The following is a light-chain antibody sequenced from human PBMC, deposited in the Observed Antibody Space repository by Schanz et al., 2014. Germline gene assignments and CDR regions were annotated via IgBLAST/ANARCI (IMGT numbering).Light chain of an antibody. J-gene: IGLJ3*02. CDR1: ASDVGGYNY. CDR3: NSYAGSNNWV. Sequence: QSALTQPASVSGSPGQSITISCTGTASDVGGYNYVSWYQQYPGKAPKLLIYDVSHRPSGVSNRFSGSKSGNTASLTISGLQAEDEADYYCNSYAGSNNWVFGGGTKLTVL. CDR2: DVS. V-gene: IGLV2-14*01.